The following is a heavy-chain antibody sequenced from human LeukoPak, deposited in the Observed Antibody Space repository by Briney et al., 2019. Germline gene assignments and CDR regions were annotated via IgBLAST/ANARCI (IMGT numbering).Heavy chain of an antibody. CDR3: ARAPQTVPGAMIFY. J-gene: IGHJ4*02. Sequence: ASVKVSCKASGYTFASYHMHWVRQAPGQGLEWMGIIYVSADTTSYAQKLQGRIAMARDTSTSTVYMELSSLRSDDTAVYYCARAPQTVPGAMIFYWGQGTLVTVSS. CDR1: GYTFASYH. D-gene: IGHD2-2*01. V-gene: IGHV1-46*01. CDR2: IYVSADTT.